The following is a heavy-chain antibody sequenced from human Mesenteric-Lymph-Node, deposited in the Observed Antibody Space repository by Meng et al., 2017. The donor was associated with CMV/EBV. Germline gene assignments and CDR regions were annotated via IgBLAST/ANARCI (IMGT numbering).Heavy chain of an antibody. CDR1: GYTFTGYY. V-gene: IGHV1-2*02. CDR2: INPNSGGT. J-gene: IGHJ4*02. Sequence: ASVKVSCKASGYTFTGYYMHWLRQAPGQGLEWMGWINPNSGGTNYAQKFQGRVTMTRDTSISTAYMELSRLRSDDTAVYYCARDIFRGYCSSTSCSDYWGQGTLVTVSS. D-gene: IGHD2-2*01. CDR3: ARDIFRGYCSSTSCSDY.